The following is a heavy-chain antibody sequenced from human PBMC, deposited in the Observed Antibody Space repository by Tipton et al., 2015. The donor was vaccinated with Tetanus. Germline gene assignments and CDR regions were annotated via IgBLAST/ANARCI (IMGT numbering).Heavy chain of an antibody. CDR3: ARERYYYDSSGVKTFDP. D-gene: IGHD3-22*01. CDR2: IWYDGSNK. V-gene: IGHV3-33*01. J-gene: IGHJ5*02. CDR1: GFTFSSYG. Sequence: SLRLSCAASGFTFSSYGMHWVRQAPGKGLEWVAVIWYDGSNKYYADSVKGRFTISRDNSKNTLYLQMNSLRAEDTAVYYCARERYYYDSSGVKTFDPWGQGTLVTVSS.